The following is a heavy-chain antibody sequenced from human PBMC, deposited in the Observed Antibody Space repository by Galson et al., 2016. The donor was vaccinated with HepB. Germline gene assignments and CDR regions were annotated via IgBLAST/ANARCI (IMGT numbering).Heavy chain of an antibody. V-gene: IGHV3-23*01. D-gene: IGHD2-2*01. CDR1: GFTFRNYG. J-gene: IGHJ6*04. CDR2: ISRSGGRT. Sequence: SLRLSCAASGFTFRNYGMTWVRQAPGKALEVVSSISRSGGRTDYADSVKGRFTISRDNSKNTLSLQMNSLTADDTAIYYCVQGSTAPAVWGKGTTVTVSS. CDR3: VQGSTAPAV.